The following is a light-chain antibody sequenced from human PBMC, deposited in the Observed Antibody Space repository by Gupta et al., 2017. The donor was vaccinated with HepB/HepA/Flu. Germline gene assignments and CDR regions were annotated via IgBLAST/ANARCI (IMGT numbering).Light chain of an antibody. Sequence: EIVLTHSPCTLSLSPGERATLSCRSSQSFTSNYLAWYQQKPGQAPRLLIYDASTRATGIPDRFSGGGSGTDFTFTISRLEPEDFSVYYCQQYGSSPITFGGGTKVEIK. CDR1: QSFTSNY. CDR3: QQYGSSPIT. V-gene: IGKV3-20*01. J-gene: IGKJ4*01. CDR2: DAS.